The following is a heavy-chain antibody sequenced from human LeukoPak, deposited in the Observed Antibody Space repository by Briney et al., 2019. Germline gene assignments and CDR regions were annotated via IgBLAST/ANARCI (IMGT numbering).Heavy chain of an antibody. CDR1: GFTFSSYG. CDR2: IYSGGST. V-gene: IGHV3-NL1*01. Sequence: SGGSLRLSCAASGFTFSSYGMNWVRQAPGKGLEWVSVIYSGGSTYYADSVKGRFTISRDNSKNTLYLQMNSLRAEDTAVYYCAKVDSTTTSLRGVVDYWGQGTLVTVSS. J-gene: IGHJ4*02. D-gene: IGHD2-2*01. CDR3: AKVDSTTTSLRGVVDY.